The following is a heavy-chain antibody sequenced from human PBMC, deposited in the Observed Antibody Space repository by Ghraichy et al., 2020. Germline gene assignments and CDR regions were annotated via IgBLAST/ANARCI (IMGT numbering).Heavy chain of an antibody. D-gene: IGHD3-22*01. CDR2: MTSSDGST. Sequence: GGSLRLSCVASGFTFSDYVMSWVRQAPGKGLEWVSAMTSSDGSTYYADSVKGRFTVSRDNSKNTLYLQMNSLRAEDTAVYYCAKDRATTYYFEISGYYFNNWFDPWGQGTLVTVSS. V-gene: IGHV3-23*01. CDR1: GFTFSDYV. J-gene: IGHJ5*02. CDR3: AKDRATTYYFEISGYYFNNWFDP.